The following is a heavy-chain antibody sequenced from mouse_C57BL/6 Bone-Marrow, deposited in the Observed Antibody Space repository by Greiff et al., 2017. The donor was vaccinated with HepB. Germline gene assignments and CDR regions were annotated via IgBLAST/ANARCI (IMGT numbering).Heavy chain of an antibody. CDR3: ARELRGFYYAMDY. Sequence: EVKLVESGGGLVKPGGSLKLSCAASGFTFSDYGMHWVRQAPEKGLEWVAYISSGSSTIYYADTVKGRFTISRDNAKNTLFLQMTSLRSEDTAMYYCARELRGFYYAMDYWGQGTSVTVSS. V-gene: IGHV5-17*01. CDR2: ISSGSSTI. D-gene: IGHD1-1*01. J-gene: IGHJ4*01. CDR1: GFTFSDYG.